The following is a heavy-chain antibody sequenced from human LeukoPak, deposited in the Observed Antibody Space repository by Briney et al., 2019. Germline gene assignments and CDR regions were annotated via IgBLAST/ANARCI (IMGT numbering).Heavy chain of an antibody. J-gene: IGHJ4*02. D-gene: IGHD3-16*02. CDR1: GFTFSSYW. V-gene: IGHV4-34*01. CDR2: INHSGST. Sequence: AGGSLRLSCAASGFTFSSYWMSWVRQPPGKGLEWIGEINHSGSTNYNPSLKSRVTISVDTSKNQFSLKLSSVTAADTAVYYCARRYDYVWGSYRTYFDYWGQGTLVTVSS. CDR3: ARRYDYVWGSYRTYFDY.